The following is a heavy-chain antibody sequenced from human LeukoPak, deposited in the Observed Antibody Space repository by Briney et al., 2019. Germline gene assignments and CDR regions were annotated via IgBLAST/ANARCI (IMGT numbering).Heavy chain of an antibody. CDR2: ISSSSNYI. D-gene: IGHD3-22*01. Sequence: GGSLRLSRAASGFTFSSHSMTWVRQAPGKGLEWVSSISSSSNYIYYADSVKGRFTISRDNAKNSLYLQMNSLRAEDTAVYYCAKSSYYDSSGYYREYYFDHWGQGTLVTVSS. V-gene: IGHV3-21*04. CDR3: AKSSYYDSSGYYREYYFDH. J-gene: IGHJ4*02. CDR1: GFTFSSHS.